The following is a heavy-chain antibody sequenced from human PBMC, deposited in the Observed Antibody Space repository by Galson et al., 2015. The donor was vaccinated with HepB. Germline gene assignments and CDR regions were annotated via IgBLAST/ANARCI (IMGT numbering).Heavy chain of an antibody. D-gene: IGHD5-24*01. Sequence: SLRLSCAASGFNFAHYGMHWVRQAPGKGLEWVSFVSNDGSKKYYADSVKGRFTISRDNSQNTVSLQLNSLRLEDSGFYYCAKDGRWKTAAGDPLPPWGQGALVAVSS. V-gene: IGHV3-30*18. J-gene: IGHJ5*02. CDR2: VSNDGSKK. CDR1: GFNFAHYG. CDR3: AKDGRWKTAAGDPLPP.